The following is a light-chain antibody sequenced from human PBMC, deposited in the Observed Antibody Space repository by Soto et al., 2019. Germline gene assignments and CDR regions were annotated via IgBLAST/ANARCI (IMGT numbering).Light chain of an antibody. V-gene: IGKV1-5*03. CDR1: QTISSW. Sequence: TQCRSTLYGSLGDRVTITCRASQTISSWLAWYQQKPGKAPKLLIYKASTLQSGVPSRFSGSGSGTDFTLTISCLQSEDFATYYSQQYYSYPWTFGQGTKV. CDR3: QQYYSYPWT. J-gene: IGKJ1*01. CDR2: KAS.